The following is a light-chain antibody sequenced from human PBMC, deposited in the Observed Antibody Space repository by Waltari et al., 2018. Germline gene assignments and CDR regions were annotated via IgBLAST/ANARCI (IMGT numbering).Light chain of an antibody. CDR2: KAS. CDR3: LQYHSYSK. J-gene: IGKJ2*01. V-gene: IGKV1-5*03. CDR1: ETVLTW. Sequence: DIQMTQSPSTLSASVGDSVTITCRASETVLTWLAWYQQKPGKAPKLLIYKASSLESGVPSRFSGSESGTEFTLTISSLQPDDSATYYCLQYHSYSKFGQGTKLEIK.